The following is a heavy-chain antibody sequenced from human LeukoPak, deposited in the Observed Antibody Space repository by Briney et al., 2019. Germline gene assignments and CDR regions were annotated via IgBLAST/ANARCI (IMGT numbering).Heavy chain of an antibody. J-gene: IGHJ4*02. CDR1: GFTFSSYG. CDR2: IRYDGSDK. Sequence: GGSLRLSCAASGFTFSSYGIHWVRQAPVKGLEWVAFIRYDGSDKYFADIVKGRFTISRDNSKNTVYLQMNSLRAEDTAVYYCATFDYYGSGGLFNYWGQGTLVTVSS. CDR3: ATFDYYGSGGLFNY. V-gene: IGHV3-30*02. D-gene: IGHD3-10*01.